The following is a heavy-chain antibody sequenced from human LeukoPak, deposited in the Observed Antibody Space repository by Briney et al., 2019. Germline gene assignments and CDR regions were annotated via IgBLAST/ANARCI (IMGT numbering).Heavy chain of an antibody. Sequence: ASVKVSCKASGYTFTGYYMHWVRQAPGQGLEWMAWINPNSGGTNYAQKFQGRVTMTRDTSISTAYMELSRLRSDDTAVYYCARDSELYYDFWSGYPSPGYFDYWGQGTLVTVSS. J-gene: IGHJ4*02. CDR3: ARDSELYYDFWSGYPSPGYFDY. CDR1: GYTFTGYY. CDR2: INPNSGGT. D-gene: IGHD3-3*01. V-gene: IGHV1-2*02.